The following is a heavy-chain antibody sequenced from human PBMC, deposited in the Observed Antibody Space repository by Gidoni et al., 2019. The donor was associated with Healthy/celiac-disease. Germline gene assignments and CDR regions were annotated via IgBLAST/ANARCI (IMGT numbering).Heavy chain of an antibody. D-gene: IGHD2-2*01. Sequence: QLQLQESGPGLVKPSETLSLTCTASGGSISSSSYYWGWIRQPPGKGLEWIGSIYYSGSSYYNPSLKSRVTIAGDKSKNQFSLKLSSVTAADTAVYYCARRGSGCSSTSCYRYNWFDPWGQGTLVTVSS. J-gene: IGHJ5*02. CDR3: ARRGSGCSSTSCYRYNWFDP. V-gene: IGHV4-39*01. CDR1: GGSISSSSYY. CDR2: IYYSGSS.